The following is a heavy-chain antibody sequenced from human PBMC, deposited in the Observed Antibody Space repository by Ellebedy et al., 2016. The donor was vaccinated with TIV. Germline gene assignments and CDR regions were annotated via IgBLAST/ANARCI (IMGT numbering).Heavy chain of an antibody. Sequence: GGSLRLSCAASGFTFSSYGMHWVRQAPGKGLEWVAVVSINENDKHYADSVKGRFTISRDNSKNTLYLQMNSLRAEDTAVYYCAGRAYNWNDGSLFDYWGQGTLVTVSS. CDR3: AGRAYNWNDGSLFDY. D-gene: IGHD1-1*01. J-gene: IGHJ4*02. CDR2: VSINENDK. CDR1: GFTFSSYG. V-gene: IGHV3-30*03.